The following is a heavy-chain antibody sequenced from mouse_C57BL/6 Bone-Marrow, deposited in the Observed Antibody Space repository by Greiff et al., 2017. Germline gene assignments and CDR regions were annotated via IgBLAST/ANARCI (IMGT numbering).Heavy chain of an antibody. Sequence: QVQLQQPGAELVRPGSSVKLSCKASGSTFTSYWMDWVKQRPGQGLEWIGNIYPSDSETHYNQKFKDKATLTVDKSSSTAYMQLSSLTSEDSAVYYCARGSNYDYWGQGTTLTVSA. D-gene: IGHD2-5*01. J-gene: IGHJ2*01. CDR2: IYPSDSET. CDR1: GSTFTSYW. CDR3: ARGSNYDY. V-gene: IGHV1-61*01.